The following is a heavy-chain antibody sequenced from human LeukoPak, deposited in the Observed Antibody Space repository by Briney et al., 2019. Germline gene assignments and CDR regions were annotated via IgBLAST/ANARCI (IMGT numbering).Heavy chain of an antibody. J-gene: IGHJ3*01. Sequence: SVKVSCKASGGTFTSYAISWVRQAPGQGLEWMGGIIPIFGTTNYAQKFQGRVTITADESTSTAYMELSSLRPVDTDVYYCAREMKLGYCSSTSCCHYAFDVWGQGTMVTVSS. CDR1: GGTFTSYA. CDR2: IIPIFGTT. CDR3: AREMKLGYCSSTSCCHYAFDV. D-gene: IGHD2-2*01. V-gene: IGHV1-69*13.